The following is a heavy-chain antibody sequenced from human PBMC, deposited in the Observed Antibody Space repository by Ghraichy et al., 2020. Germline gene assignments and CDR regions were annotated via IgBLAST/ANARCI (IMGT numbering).Heavy chain of an antibody. D-gene: IGHD3-22*01. Sequence: SVKVSCKASGGTFSSYTISWVRQAPGQGLEWMGRIIPILGIANYAQKFQGRVTITADKSTSTAYMELSSLRSEDTAVYYCARYGSYYDSSCYRPSSGIRNDAFDIWGQGTMVTVSS. J-gene: IGHJ3*02. V-gene: IGHV1-69*02. CDR3: ARYGSYYDSSCYRPSSGIRNDAFDI. CDR2: IIPILGIA. CDR1: GGTFSSYT.